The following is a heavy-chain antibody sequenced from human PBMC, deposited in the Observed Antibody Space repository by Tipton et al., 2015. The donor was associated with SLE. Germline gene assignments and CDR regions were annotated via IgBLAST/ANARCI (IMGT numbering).Heavy chain of an antibody. J-gene: IGHJ4*02. CDR1: GGSINSYY. Sequence: TLSLTCTVSGGSINSYYWSWIRQPPGKGLEWIGNIYYSGSTNYNPSLKSRATISVDTPKNQFSLKLSSVTATDTAVYYCARAPVVGATVDYWGQGTLVTVSS. D-gene: IGHD1-26*01. CDR3: ARAPVVGATVDY. V-gene: IGHV4-59*01. CDR2: IYYSGST.